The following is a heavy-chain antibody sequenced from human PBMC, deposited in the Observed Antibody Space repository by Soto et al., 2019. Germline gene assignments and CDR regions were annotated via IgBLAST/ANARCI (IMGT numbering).Heavy chain of an antibody. V-gene: IGHV1-69*13. CDR2: IIPIFGTA. CDR3: ARELGSYGPPYNWFDP. CDR1: GGTFSSYA. D-gene: IGHD5-18*01. Sequence: GASVKVSCKASGGTFSSYAISWVRQAPGQGLEWMGGIIPIFGTANYAQKFQGRVTITADESTSTAYMELSSLRSEDTAVYYCARELGSYGPPYNWFDPWGQGTMVTVSS. J-gene: IGHJ5*02.